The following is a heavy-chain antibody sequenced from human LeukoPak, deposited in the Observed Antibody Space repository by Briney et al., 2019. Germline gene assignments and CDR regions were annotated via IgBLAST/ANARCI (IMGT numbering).Heavy chain of an antibody. CDR3: ARRGGSYFDY. CDR1: GFTFSSYG. CDR2: ISHDGSNK. Sequence: GRSLRLSCAASGFTFSSYGMHWVRQAPGKGLEWVAVISHDGSNKYYSDSVKGRFTISRDSSKNTLYLQMNSLRVEDTAVYFCARRGGSYFDYWGQGTLVTVSS. D-gene: IGHD1-26*01. J-gene: IGHJ4*02. V-gene: IGHV3-30*03.